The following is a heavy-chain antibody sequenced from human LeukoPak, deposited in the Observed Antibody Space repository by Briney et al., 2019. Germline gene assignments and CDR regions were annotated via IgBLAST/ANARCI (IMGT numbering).Heavy chain of an antibody. Sequence: SETLSLTCTVSGGSISSYYWSWIRRPPGKGPEWIGYIYYSGGNTHYNPSLKSRVTISVDTSKNQFSLQLNSVTPEDTAVYYCARVGNLWADRDAFDIWGQGTMVTVSS. CDR1: GGSISSYY. V-gene: IGHV4-59*12. D-gene: IGHD1-14*01. CDR3: ARVGNLWADRDAFDI. J-gene: IGHJ3*02. CDR2: IYYSGGNT.